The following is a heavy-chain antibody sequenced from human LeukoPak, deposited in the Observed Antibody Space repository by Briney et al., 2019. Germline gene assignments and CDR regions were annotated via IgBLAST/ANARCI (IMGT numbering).Heavy chain of an antibody. CDR3: ARGRTDYYDTSGSFPALGY. J-gene: IGHJ4*02. CDR1: GYTFISYD. CDR2: MNPDSGDT. V-gene: IGHV1-8*01. D-gene: IGHD3-22*01. Sequence: GASVKVSCKASGYTFISYDINWVRQATGQGLEWMGWMNPDSGDTGYAQKFQGTVTMTRNTSISTAYMELNSLRSEDTAVYYCARGRTDYYDTSGSFPALGYWGQGTLVTVSS.